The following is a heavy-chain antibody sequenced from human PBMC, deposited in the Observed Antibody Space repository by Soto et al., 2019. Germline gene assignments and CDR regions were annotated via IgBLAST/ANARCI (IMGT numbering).Heavy chain of an antibody. CDR1: GFTFSSYG. Sequence: SGGSLRLSCAASGFTFSSYGMHWVRQAPGKGLEWVAVIWYDGSNKYYADSVKGRFTISRDNSKNTPYLQMNSLRAEDTAVYYCARGLYCSSTSCYSYYYYGMDVWGQGTTVTVSS. V-gene: IGHV3-33*01. D-gene: IGHD2-2*02. CDR3: ARGLYCSSTSCYSYYYYGMDV. CDR2: IWYDGSNK. J-gene: IGHJ6*02.